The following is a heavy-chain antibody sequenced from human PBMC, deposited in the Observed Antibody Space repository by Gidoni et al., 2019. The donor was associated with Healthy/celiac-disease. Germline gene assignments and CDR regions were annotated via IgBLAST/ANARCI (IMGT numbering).Heavy chain of an antibody. D-gene: IGHD2-15*01. J-gene: IGHJ6*02. V-gene: IGHV1-58*01. CDR3: AAVALVVADFYGMDV. CDR2: IVVGSGNT. CDR1: GFTFTSSA. Sequence: QMQLVQSGPEVKKHGTSVKVSCKASGFTFTSSAVQWVRQARGQRLEWIGWIVVGSGNTNYAQKFQERVTITRDMSTSTADMELSSLRSEDTAVYYCAAVALVVADFYGMDVWGQGTTVTVSS.